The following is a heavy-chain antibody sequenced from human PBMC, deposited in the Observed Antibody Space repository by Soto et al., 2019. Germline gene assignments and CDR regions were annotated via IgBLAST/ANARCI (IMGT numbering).Heavy chain of an antibody. CDR2: ISAHNGDT. D-gene: IGHD3-22*01. J-gene: IGHJ4*02. CDR3: ARDWSRYYDSSGLMWFY. V-gene: IGHV1-18*01. CDR1: GYTFTSYG. Sequence: AAVKVSCKASGYTFTSYGISWVRQAPGQGLEWVGWISAHNGDTRYAQNLQGRITMTTDTFTNTAYMELTSLTSDDTAVYYCARDWSRYYDSSGLMWFYWGQGTLVTVSS.